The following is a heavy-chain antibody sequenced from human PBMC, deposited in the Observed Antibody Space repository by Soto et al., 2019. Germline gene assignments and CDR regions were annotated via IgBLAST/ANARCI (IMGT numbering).Heavy chain of an antibody. J-gene: IGHJ4*02. Sequence: PSETLSLTCTVSGGSISSSSYYWGWIRQPPGKGLEWIGSIYYSGSTYYNPSLKSRVTISVDTSKNQFSLKLSSVTAADTAVYYCARQGEDCSSTSCLPHFDYWGQGTLVTVSS. CDR1: GGSISSSSYY. CDR2: IYYSGST. CDR3: ARQGEDCSSTSCLPHFDY. V-gene: IGHV4-39*01. D-gene: IGHD2-2*01.